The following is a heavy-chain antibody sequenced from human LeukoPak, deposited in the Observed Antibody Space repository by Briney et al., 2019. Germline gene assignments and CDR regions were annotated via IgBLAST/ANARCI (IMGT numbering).Heavy chain of an antibody. V-gene: IGHV6-1*01. CDR1: GVSVSSDTAA. J-gene: IGHJ4*02. CDR3: ARQPDQQPASFDS. CDR2: TYYRSQWGY. Sequence: SQTLSLTCAISGVSVSSDTAAWNWIRQSPSRGLEWLGRTYYRSQWGYDFAEFVRNRIIINPDTSKNQVSLQLNSVTPEDTAVYYCARQPDQQPASFDSWGQGTLVTVSS. D-gene: IGHD6-13*01.